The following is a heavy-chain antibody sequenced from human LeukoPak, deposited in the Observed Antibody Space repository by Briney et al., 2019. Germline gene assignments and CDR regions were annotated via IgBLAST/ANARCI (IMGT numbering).Heavy chain of an antibody. CDR2: INPNSGDT. V-gene: IGHV1-2*02. Sequence: ASVKVSCQASGYSFTVYFIHWLRQAPGRGLEWIGWINPNSGDTSYAQKFQGRVTMTRDTSISTAYMELSTLRSDDTAVYYCARGPSHGAFDIWGQGTMVTVSS. J-gene: IGHJ3*02. CDR1: GYSFTVYF. CDR3: ARGPSHGAFDI.